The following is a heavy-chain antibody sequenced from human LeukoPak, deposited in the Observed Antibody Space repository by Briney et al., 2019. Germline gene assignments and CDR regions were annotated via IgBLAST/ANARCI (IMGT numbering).Heavy chain of an antibody. CDR3: ARGQVPAARGYNWFDP. J-gene: IGHJ5*02. CDR2: INARGDT. D-gene: IGHD2-2*01. CDR1: GWSFNDYY. V-gene: IGHV4-34*01. Sequence: SETLSLTCAVYGWSFNDYYWNWIRQPPGKGLEWIGEINARGDTNYNPSLKSRVNISVDTSKKQFSLRLTSTTAADTALYYCARGQVPAARGYNWFDPWGQGTLVTVSS.